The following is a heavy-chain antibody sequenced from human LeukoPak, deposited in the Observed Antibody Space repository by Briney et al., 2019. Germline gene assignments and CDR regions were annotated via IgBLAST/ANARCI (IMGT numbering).Heavy chain of an antibody. D-gene: IGHD3-22*01. Sequence: GGSLRLSCAVSGFTFSSYAMSWVRQATGKGLEWVSAISGSGGSTYYADSVKGRFTISRDNSKNTLYLQMNSLRAEDTAVYYCAKVPAPYDTTVYYYPFDNWGQGTLVTVSS. CDR2: ISGSGGST. J-gene: IGHJ4*02. CDR3: AKVPAPYDTTVYYYPFDN. CDR1: GFTFSSYA. V-gene: IGHV3-23*01.